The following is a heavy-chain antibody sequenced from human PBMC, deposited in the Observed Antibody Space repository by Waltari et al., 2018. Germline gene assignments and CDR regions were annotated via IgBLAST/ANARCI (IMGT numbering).Heavy chain of an antibody. CDR1: GGSISSGGYY. CDR2: IYYSGST. Sequence: QVQLQESGPGLVKPSQTLSLTCTVSGGSISSGGYYWSWIRQHPGKGLEWIGYIYYSGSTYYNPSLKSRVTISVDTSKNQFSLKLSSVTAADTTVYYCARHSSSWYWFDPWGQGTLVTVSS. CDR3: ARHSSSWYWFDP. D-gene: IGHD6-13*01. V-gene: IGHV4-31*03. J-gene: IGHJ5*02.